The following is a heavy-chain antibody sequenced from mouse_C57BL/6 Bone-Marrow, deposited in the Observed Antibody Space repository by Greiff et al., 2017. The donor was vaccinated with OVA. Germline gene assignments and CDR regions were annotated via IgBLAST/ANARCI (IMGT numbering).Heavy chain of an antibody. CDR2: IYPGSGST. D-gene: IGHD2-3*01. Sequence: VQLQQPGAELVKPGASVKMSCKASGYTFTSYWITWVKQRPGQGLEWIGDIYPGSGSTNYNEKFKGKATLTVDTSSSTPYMQLSSLTSEDSAVYYCARCWWLLRGGYFDYWGQGTTLTVSA. V-gene: IGHV1-55*01. J-gene: IGHJ2*01. CDR3: ARCWWLLRGGYFDY. CDR1: GYTFTSYW.